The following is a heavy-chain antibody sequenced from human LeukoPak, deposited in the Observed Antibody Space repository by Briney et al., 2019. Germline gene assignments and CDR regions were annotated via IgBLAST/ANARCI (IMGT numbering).Heavy chain of an antibody. CDR3: ARHSCYDS. CDR1: GFTLTTYS. CDR2: IYAGDSST. Sequence: HGESLKISCKGSGFTLTTYSFAWVRQMPGKGLEWMGVIYAGDSSTRYSPSFQGQVTISVDKSISTAYLQWSSLKASDSAIYYCARHSCYDSWGQGTLVTVSS. D-gene: IGHD3-16*01. J-gene: IGHJ4*02. V-gene: IGHV5-51*01.